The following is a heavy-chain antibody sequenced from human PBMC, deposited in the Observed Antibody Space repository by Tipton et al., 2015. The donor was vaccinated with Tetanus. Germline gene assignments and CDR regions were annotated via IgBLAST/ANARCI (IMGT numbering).Heavy chain of an antibody. CDR3: AKDGSGRYYYDSSGTDH. D-gene: IGHD3-22*01. CDR1: GFTFSSYA. V-gene: IGHV3-23*01. Sequence: SLRLSCAASGFTFSSYAMSWVRQAPGTGLEWVSAISGSGGSTYYADSVKGRFTISRDNSKTTLYLQMNSLRAEDTAVYYCAKDGSGRYYYDSSGTDHWGQGTLVTVSS. CDR2: ISGSGGST. J-gene: IGHJ4*02.